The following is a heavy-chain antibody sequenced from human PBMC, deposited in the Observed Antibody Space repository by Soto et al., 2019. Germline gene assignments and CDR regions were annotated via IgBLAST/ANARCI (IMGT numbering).Heavy chain of an antibody. V-gene: IGHV4-34*01. CDR1: GGSFSGYY. J-gene: IGHJ4*02. CDR2: INRSGST. D-gene: IGHD6-6*01. Sequence: TLSLTCAVYGGSFSGYYWSWIRQPPGKGLEWIGEINRSGSTDYKPSLKSRVTISVDTSKNQFSLKLSSVTAADTAVYYCARRLFYSSSVTDWGQGTLVTVSS. CDR3: ARRLFYSSSVTD.